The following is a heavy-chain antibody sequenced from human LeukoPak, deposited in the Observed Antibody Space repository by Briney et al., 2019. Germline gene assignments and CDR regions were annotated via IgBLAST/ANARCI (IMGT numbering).Heavy chain of an antibody. CDR2: INPSGGSS. V-gene: IGHV1-46*01. Sequence: VASVKVSCTASGYTFTSYYMHWVRQAPGQGLEWMGIINPSGGSSSYAQKFQGRVTMTRDTSTSTVYMELSSLRSEDAAVYYCASAAGRYSSSWDAFGIWGQGTMVTVSS. CDR3: ASAAGRYSSSWDAFGI. CDR1: GYTFTSYY. D-gene: IGHD6-13*01. J-gene: IGHJ3*02.